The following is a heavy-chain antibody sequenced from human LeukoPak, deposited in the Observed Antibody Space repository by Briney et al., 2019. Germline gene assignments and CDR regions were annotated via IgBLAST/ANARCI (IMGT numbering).Heavy chain of an antibody. CDR1: GGSISSYY. D-gene: IGHD4-17*01. CDR3: ARQVRYGYSFDF. V-gene: IGHV4-59*08. J-gene: IGHJ4*02. Sequence: SETLSLTCTVSGGSISSYYWSWIRQPAGKGLEWIGYIYYSGSTNYNPSLKSRVTISVDTSKNQFSLKLSSVTAADTAVYYCARQVRYGYSFDFWGQGTLVTVSS. CDR2: IYYSGST.